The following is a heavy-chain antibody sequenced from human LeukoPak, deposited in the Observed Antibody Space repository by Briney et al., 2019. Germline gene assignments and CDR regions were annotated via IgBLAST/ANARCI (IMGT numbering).Heavy chain of an antibody. CDR2: FDPEHGKT. CDR3: ATEDFDGIVGPIDSFDV. Sequence: ASMKVSCKVSKYTLTELSMHWVRQAPGKGLEWMGGFDPEHGKTVYAQTLQGRVTMTEDTSTGTAYMELRSLRSEDTAVYYCATEDFDGIVGPIDSFDVWGQGTMVTVSS. D-gene: IGHD1-26*01. CDR1: KYTLTELS. V-gene: IGHV1-24*01. J-gene: IGHJ3*01.